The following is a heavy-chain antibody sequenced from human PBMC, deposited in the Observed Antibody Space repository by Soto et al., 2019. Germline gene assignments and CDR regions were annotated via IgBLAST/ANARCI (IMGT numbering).Heavy chain of an antibody. CDR1: GGTFSSCA. CDR2: INPIFGTP. V-gene: IGHV1-69*06. J-gene: IGHJ4*02. CDR3: AREGRHFDY. Sequence: ASVKVSCKASGGTFSSCAISCVRQAPGQGLEWMGGINPIFGTPHYAQKYQGRVTITADTFTNTAYMELTRLTSDDTAVYFCAREGRHFDYWGQGTLVTVSS.